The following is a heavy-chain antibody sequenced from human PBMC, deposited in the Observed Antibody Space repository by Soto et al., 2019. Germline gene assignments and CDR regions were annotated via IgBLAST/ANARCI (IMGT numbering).Heavy chain of an antibody. CDR3: AKDIEVVAATGYGMDY. V-gene: IGHV3-43*01. CDR2: ISWDGGST. CDR1: GFTFDDYT. Sequence: DVQLVESGGVVVQPGGSLRLSCAASGFTFDDYTMHWVRQAPGKGLEWVSLISWDGGSTYYADSVKGRFTISRDNSKNSLYLQMNSLRTEDTALYYCAKDIEVVAATGYGMDYWGQGTLVTVSS. J-gene: IGHJ4*02. D-gene: IGHD2-15*01.